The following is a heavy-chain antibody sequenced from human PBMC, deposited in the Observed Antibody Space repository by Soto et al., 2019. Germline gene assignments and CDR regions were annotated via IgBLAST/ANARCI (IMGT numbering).Heavy chain of an antibody. CDR3: GRAPVADCFDWYFEL. CDR2: VSYDGTTK. V-gene: IGHV3-30-3*01. Sequence: QVQLVQSGGGVGQPGRSLRLSCVASGFTFSSFAMHWVRQAPGKGLEWVGGVSYDGTTKFYSGSVKGRFTISRDNSKNTLYLEMNGLRPEDTAMYNCGRAPVADCFDWYFELWGQGTLLTVS. D-gene: IGHD2-21*02. CDR1: GFTFSSFA. J-gene: IGHJ2*01.